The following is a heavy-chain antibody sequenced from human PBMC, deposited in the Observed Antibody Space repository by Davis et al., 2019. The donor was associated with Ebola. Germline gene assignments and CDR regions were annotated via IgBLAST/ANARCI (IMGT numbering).Heavy chain of an antibody. D-gene: IGHD6-13*01. CDR3: ARYSSSWDGMDV. V-gene: IGHV1-69*13. Sequence: SVKVSCKASGGTFSSYAISWVRQAPGQGLEWMGGIITIFGTANYAQKFQGRVTITADESTSTAYMELSSLRSEDTAVYYCARYSSSWDGMDVWGQGTTVTVSS. CDR1: GGTFSSYA. J-gene: IGHJ6*02. CDR2: IITIFGTA.